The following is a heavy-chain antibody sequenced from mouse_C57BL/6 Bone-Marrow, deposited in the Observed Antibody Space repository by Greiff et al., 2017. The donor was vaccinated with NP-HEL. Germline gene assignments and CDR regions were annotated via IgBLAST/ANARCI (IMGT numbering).Heavy chain of an antibody. Sequence: VQLQQSGAELVKPGASVKMSCKASGYTFTSYWITWVKQRPGQGLEWIGDIYPGSGSTNYNEKFKSKATLTVDTSSSTAYMPLSSLTSEDSAVYYCARGIYYDYGAWFAYWGQGTLVTVSA. CDR2: IYPGSGST. J-gene: IGHJ3*01. CDR1: GYTFTSYW. CDR3: ARGIYYDYGAWFAY. D-gene: IGHD2-4*01. V-gene: IGHV1-55*01.